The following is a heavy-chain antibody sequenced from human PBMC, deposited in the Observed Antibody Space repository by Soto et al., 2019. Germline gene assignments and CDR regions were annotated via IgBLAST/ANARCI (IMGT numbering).Heavy chain of an antibody. Sequence: SETLSLTCAVYGGSFSGYYWSWIRQPPGKGLEWIGEINHSGSTNYNPSLKSRVTISVDTSKNQFSLKLSSVTAEDTAVYYCAAYCTNGVCKKNYYGMDVWGQGTTVTVSS. V-gene: IGHV4-34*01. CDR3: AAYCTNGVCKKNYYGMDV. D-gene: IGHD2-8*01. J-gene: IGHJ6*02. CDR1: GGSFSGYY. CDR2: INHSGST.